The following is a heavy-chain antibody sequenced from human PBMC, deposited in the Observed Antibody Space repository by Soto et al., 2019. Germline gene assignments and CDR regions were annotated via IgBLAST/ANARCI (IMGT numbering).Heavy chain of an antibody. V-gene: IGHV3-30*18. Sequence: QVQLVESGGGVVQPGRSLRLSCAASGFTFSSYGMHWVRQAPGQGLEWVAVISHDGSNKYYAYSVKGRFTISRDNSKNTLYLQMNSLRAEDTAVYYCAKAKYSSSWYSYGMDVWGQGPTVTVSS. D-gene: IGHD6-13*01. CDR1: GFTFSSYG. CDR2: ISHDGSNK. J-gene: IGHJ6*02. CDR3: AKAKYSSSWYSYGMDV.